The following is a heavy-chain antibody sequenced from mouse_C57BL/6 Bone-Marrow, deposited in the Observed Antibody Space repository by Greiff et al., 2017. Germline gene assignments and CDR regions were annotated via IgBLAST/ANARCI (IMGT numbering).Heavy chain of an antibody. J-gene: IGHJ3*01. CDR2: ISSGGSCT. Sequence: EVKLVESGGDLVKPGGSLKLSCAASGFTFSSYGLSWVRQTPAKRLEWVATISSGGSCTYYTDSVKGRFTISRDNAKNTLYMQMSRLKSEDTAMYYCARGDRRTWFAYWGQGTLVTVSA. CDR3: ARGDRRTWFAY. D-gene: IGHD2-14*01. V-gene: IGHV5-6*01. CDR1: GFTFSSYG.